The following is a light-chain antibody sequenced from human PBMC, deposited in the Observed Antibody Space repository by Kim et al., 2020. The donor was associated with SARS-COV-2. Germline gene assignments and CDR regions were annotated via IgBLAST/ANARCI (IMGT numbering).Light chain of an antibody. V-gene: IGKV3-11*01. CDR1: QSVTGY. J-gene: IGKJ5*01. Sequence: LSPGEIVTLSCRASQSVTGYLAWYQQKPGQAPRLLIYDKSNRASGIPARFSGSGSGTDFTLTINRLEPEDFAVYYCQQRSNWLITFGQGTRLEIK. CDR3: QQRSNWLIT. CDR2: DKS.